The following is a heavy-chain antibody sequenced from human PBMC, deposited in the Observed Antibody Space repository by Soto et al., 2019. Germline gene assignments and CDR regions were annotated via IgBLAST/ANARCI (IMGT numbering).Heavy chain of an antibody. CDR3: STRITVFGSLIPPFDP. CDR1: GDSISSGAW. CDR2: IYHSGNT. V-gene: IGHV4-4*02. D-gene: IGHD3-3*01. J-gene: IGHJ5*02. Sequence: SETLSLTCAVSGDSISSGAWCRCVRQSPGKGLQWIGEIYHSGNTRNNPSLKSRVTMSVDKSNNQFSLNLMSVTAADTAIYYCSTRITVFGSLIPPFDPWGQGTQVTVSS.